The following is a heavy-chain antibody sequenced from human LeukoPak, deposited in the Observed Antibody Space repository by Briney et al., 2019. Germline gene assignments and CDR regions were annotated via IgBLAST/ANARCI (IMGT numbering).Heavy chain of an antibody. CDR1: GGSNSSYY. Sequence: SETLSLTCTVSGGSNSSYYWSWIRQPPGKGLEWIGYIYYSGSTNYNPSLKSRVTISVDTSKNQFSLKLSSVTAADTAVYYCARAWQQLDWFDPWGQGTLVTVSS. CDR3: ARAWQQLDWFDP. J-gene: IGHJ5*02. D-gene: IGHD6-13*01. CDR2: IYYSGST. V-gene: IGHV4-59*01.